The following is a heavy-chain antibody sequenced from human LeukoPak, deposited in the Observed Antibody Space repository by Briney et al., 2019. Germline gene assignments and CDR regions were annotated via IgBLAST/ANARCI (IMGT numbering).Heavy chain of an antibody. D-gene: IGHD2-2*01. J-gene: IGHJ4*02. CDR2: ISGSGGST. Sequence: GGSLRLSCAASGFTFSSYAMSWVRQAPGKGLEWVSAISGSGGSTYYADSVKGRFTISRDNSKNTLYLQMNSLRAEDTAVYYCAKEVVVVPAAMGVDYWGQGTLSPSPQ. CDR1: GFTFSSYA. V-gene: IGHV3-23*01. CDR3: AKEVVVVPAAMGVDY.